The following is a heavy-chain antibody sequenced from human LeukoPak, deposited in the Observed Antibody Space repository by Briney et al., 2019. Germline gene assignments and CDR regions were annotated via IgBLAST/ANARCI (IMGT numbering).Heavy chain of an antibody. Sequence: GGSLRLSCAVSGFTFANAWMTWVRQAPGKGLEWVGRIKRKNDGGATDYATPVKGRFTISRDDSINTLYLQMNSLKTEDTAVYYCSSSGSRWDYFDYWGQGALVTVSS. CDR3: SSSGSRWDYFDY. J-gene: IGHJ4*02. D-gene: IGHD6-13*01. V-gene: IGHV3-15*01. CDR2: IKRKNDGGAT. CDR1: GFTFANAW.